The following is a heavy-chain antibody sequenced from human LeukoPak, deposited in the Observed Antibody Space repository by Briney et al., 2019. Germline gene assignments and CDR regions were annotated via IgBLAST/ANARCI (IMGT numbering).Heavy chain of an antibody. CDR1: GYTFTSYG. D-gene: IGHD5-18*01. V-gene: IGHV1-18*01. J-gene: IGHJ4*02. CDR3: ARDQRGYSYGYPYFDY. CDR2: ISAYNGNT. Sequence: GASVKVSCKASGYTFTSYGISWVRQAPGHGLEWMGWISAYNGNTNYAQKLQGRVTMTTDTSTSTAYMELRSLRSDDTAVYYCARDQRGYSYGYPYFDYWGQGTLVTVSS.